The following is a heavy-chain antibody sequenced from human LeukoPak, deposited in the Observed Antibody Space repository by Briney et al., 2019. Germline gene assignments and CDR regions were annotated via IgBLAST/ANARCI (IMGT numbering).Heavy chain of an antibody. V-gene: IGHV4-39*07. Sequence: SETLSLTCTVSYGSISSNSYYWVWIRQPPGKGLEWIGSIYNGASTYYNPSLKSRVTISVDTSKNQFSLKLSSVTAADTAVYYCARLIGITGRTDYWGQGTLVTVSS. CDR3: ARLIGITGRTDY. J-gene: IGHJ4*02. CDR2: IYNGAST. CDR1: YGSISSNSYY. D-gene: IGHD1-20*01.